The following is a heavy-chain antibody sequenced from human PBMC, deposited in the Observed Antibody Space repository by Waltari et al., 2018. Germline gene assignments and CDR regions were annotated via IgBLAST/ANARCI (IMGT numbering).Heavy chain of an antibody. V-gene: IGHV4-59*08. J-gene: IGHJ6*02. D-gene: IGHD7-27*01. CDR1: GVSLSSYF. Sequence: QVQLQESGPGLVKASETLSLACTVSGVSLSSYFWSWIRQPPGKGLQWIGYIYSGTTRYTPSLRGRITAAVDTSKNQVSLKVNSVTAADTAVYYCARHPVVPVMGNGLDGWGQGTTVTVSS. CDR2: IYSGTT. CDR3: ARHPVVPVMGNGLDG.